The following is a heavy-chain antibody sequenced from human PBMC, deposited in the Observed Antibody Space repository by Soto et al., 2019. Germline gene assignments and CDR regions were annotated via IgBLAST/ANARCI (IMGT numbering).Heavy chain of an antibody. Sequence: GGSLRLSCAAYRFTFSNYAMSWVRQAPGKGLEWVSSISGSDDSTYYADSVKGRFTISRDNSKNTLYLQMNSLRAEDTAVYYCARDQSPYQLLSPNWFDPWGQGTLVTVSS. J-gene: IGHJ5*02. CDR2: ISGSDDST. V-gene: IGHV3-23*01. CDR3: ARDQSPYQLLSPNWFDP. CDR1: RFTFSNYA. D-gene: IGHD2-21*01.